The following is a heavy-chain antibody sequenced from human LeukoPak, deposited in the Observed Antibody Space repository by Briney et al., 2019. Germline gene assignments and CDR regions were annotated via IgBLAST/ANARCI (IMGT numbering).Heavy chain of an antibody. D-gene: IGHD6-13*01. Sequence: PGGSLRLSCASSGFTFSTYAMTWVRQGPGKGLEWVSGISGSGDSTYYADSVKGRFTISRDNSKNTLYLQMNSLRAEDTAVYFCARRSGVAVAGAFDYWGQGTLVTVSS. CDR1: GFTFSTYA. CDR3: ARRSGVAVAGAFDY. V-gene: IGHV3-23*01. J-gene: IGHJ4*02. CDR2: ISGSGDST.